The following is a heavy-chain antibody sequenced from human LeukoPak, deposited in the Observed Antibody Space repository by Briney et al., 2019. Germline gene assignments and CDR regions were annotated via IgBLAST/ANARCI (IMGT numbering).Heavy chain of an antibody. CDR3: ARADYSSTWSHDYYYMDV. J-gene: IGHJ6*03. D-gene: IGHD6-13*01. CDR2: IYHSGST. CDR1: GFTFSDYY. Sequence: GSLRLSCAASGFTFSDYYMSWIRQPPGKGLEWIGSIYHSGSTYYNPSLKSRVTISVDTSKNQFSLKLSSVTAADTAVYYCARADYSSTWSHDYYYMDVWGKGTTVTVSS. V-gene: IGHV4-38-2*01.